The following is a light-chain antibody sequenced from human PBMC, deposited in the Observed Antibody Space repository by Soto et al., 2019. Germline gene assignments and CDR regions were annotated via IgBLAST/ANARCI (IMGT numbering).Light chain of an antibody. J-gene: IGLJ1*01. CDR3: AAWDDSLRGV. V-gene: IGLV1-47*02. CDR2: SNN. Sequence: QSVLTQPPSASATPGQRVTISCSGSSSNIGSNPVNWYQQLPGTAPKVLIYSNNQRPSGVPDRFSGSKSGTSASLAISGLRSEDEADYYCAAWDDSLRGVFGTGTKVTVL. CDR1: SSNIGSNP.